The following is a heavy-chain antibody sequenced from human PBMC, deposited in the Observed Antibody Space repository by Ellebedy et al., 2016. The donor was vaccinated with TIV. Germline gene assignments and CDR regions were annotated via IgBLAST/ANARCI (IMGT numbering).Heavy chain of an antibody. CDR2: IRSKANSYAT. D-gene: IGHD4-17*01. CDR3: FAKDDYVY. Sequence: GESLKISXAASGFTFSGSAMHWVRQASGKGLEWVGRIRSKANSYATAYAASVKGRFTISRDDSKNTAYLQMSSLKTEDTAVYYCFAKDDYVYWGQGAPVTVSS. V-gene: IGHV3-73*01. CDR1: GFTFSGSA. J-gene: IGHJ4*02.